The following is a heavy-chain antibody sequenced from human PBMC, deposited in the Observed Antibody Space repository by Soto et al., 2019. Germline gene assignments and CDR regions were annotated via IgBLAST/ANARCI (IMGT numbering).Heavy chain of an antibody. CDR1: GFTFSSYA. CDR3: ARGGYSSSSDPNHLESYYYYYGMDV. Sequence: QVQLVESGGGVVQPGRSLRLSCAASGFTFSSYAMHWVRQAPGKGLEWVAVISYDGSNKYYADSVKGRFTISRDNSKNTLYLQMNILRAEDTAVYYCARGGYSSSSDPNHLESYYYYYGMDVWGQGTTVTVSS. J-gene: IGHJ6*02. D-gene: IGHD6-6*01. CDR2: ISYDGSNK. V-gene: IGHV3-30-3*01.